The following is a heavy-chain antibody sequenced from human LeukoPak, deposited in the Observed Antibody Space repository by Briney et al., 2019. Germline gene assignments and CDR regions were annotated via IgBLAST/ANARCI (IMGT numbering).Heavy chain of an antibody. Sequence: PGGSLRLSCAASGFTFSSYGMHWVRQAPGKGLEWVAVISYDGSNKYYADSVKGRFTISRDNSKNTLYLQMNSLRAEDTAVYYCAKKAYSGSYYLGWFDPWGQGTLVTVSS. CDR1: GFTFSSYG. CDR2: ISYDGSNK. J-gene: IGHJ5*02. V-gene: IGHV3-30*18. CDR3: AKKAYSGSYYLGWFDP. D-gene: IGHD1-26*01.